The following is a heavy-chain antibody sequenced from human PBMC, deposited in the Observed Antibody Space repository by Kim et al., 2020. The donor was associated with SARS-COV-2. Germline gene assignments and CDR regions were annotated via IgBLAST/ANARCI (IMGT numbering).Heavy chain of an antibody. CDR3: ARKEIAVSLVH. CDR2: ISSDGSNK. CDR1: GFTFSSSA. V-gene: IGHV3-30*04. D-gene: IGHD6-19*01. Sequence: GGSLRLSCAAYGFTFSSSAMHRVRQAPGKGLEWVSVISSDGSNKNYAESVKGRFTISRENSKNTLYLQMNSLRVADTTVYYCARKEIAVSLVHRGQVTLV. J-gene: IGHJ4*02.